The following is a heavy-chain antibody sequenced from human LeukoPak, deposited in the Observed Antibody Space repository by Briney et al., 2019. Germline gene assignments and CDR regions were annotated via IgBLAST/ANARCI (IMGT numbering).Heavy chain of an antibody. CDR1: GFTFGDYA. D-gene: IGHD3-10*01. CDR2: IRSTNYGGTS. J-gene: IGHJ4*02. V-gene: IGHV3-49*03. CDR3: ARDHQDMYEIVSGTFDY. Sequence: GGSLRLSCLTSGFTFGDYAISWFRQAPGKGLEWVGFIRSTNYGGTSEKAASVKGRFTISRDDSKSIAYLHMNSLKTEDTAVYYCARDHQDMYEIVSGTFDYWGQGTLVTVSS.